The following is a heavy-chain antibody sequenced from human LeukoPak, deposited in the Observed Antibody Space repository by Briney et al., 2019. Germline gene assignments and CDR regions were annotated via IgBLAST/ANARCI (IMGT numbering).Heavy chain of an antibody. CDR1: GGSISSGSYY. D-gene: IGHD3-10*01. CDR3: ARGPKERLWFGELLWAFDY. V-gene: IGHV4-61*02. CDR2: IYTSGST. J-gene: IGHJ4*02. Sequence: SETLSLTCTVSGGSISSGSYYWSWIRQPAGKGLEWIGRIYTSGSTNYNPSLKSRVTISVDTSKNQFSLKLSSVTAADTAVYYCARGPKERLWFGELLWAFDYWGQGTLVTVSS.